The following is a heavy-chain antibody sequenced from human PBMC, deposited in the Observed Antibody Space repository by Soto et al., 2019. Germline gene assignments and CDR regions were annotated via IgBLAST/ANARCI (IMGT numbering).Heavy chain of an antibody. Sequence: ASVKVSCKASGYTFSDYYIHWVRQAPGQGLEWMGWINPNSGGTKYAPKFRGGVTMTRDTSITTAYMELSRLRSGDTAVYYCAREPATAKPEGVDFWGQGTMVTVSS. CDR1: GYTFSDYY. V-gene: IGHV1-2*02. CDR3: AREPATAKPEGVDF. J-gene: IGHJ4*02. D-gene: IGHD1-1*01. CDR2: INPNSGGT.